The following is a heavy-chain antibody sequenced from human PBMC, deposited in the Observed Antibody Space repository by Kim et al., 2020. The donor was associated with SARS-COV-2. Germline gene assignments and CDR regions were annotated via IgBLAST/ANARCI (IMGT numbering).Heavy chain of an antibody. CDR2: ISGDERST. CDR3: VGDRDAS. Sequence: GGSLRLSCAASGFTFSNYAMYWVRQAPGKGLECVSSISGDERSTYYAASVKGRFTISRDNSKSTLYLQMNSLRVEDTAMYYCVGDRDASWGQGTLVTVSS. J-gene: IGHJ5*02. CDR1: GFTFSNYA. V-gene: IGHV3-23*01.